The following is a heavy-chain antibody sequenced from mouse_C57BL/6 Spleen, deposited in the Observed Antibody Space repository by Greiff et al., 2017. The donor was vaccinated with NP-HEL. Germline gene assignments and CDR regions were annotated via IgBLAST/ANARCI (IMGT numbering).Heavy chain of an antibody. Sequence: QVQLQQPGAELVKPGASVKMSCKASGYTFTSYWITWVKQRPGQGLEWIGDIYPGSGSTNYNEKFKSKATLTVDTSSSTAYMQLSSLTSEDSAVYYCARGGPTVVAFDYWGQGTTLTVSS. CDR1: GYTFTSYW. CDR2: IYPGSGST. D-gene: IGHD1-1*01. V-gene: IGHV1-55*01. CDR3: ARGGPTVVAFDY. J-gene: IGHJ2*01.